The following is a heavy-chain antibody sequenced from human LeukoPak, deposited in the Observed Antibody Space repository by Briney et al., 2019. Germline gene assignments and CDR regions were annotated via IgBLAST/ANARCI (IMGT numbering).Heavy chain of an antibody. Sequence: GGSLRLSCAASGFTFSSYAMSWVRQAPGKGLEWVSAIGTAGDTYYPGSVKGRFTISRENAKNSLCLQMNSLRAGDTAVYYCARDSGDAFDIWGQGTMVTVSS. CDR3: ARDSGDAFDI. CDR1: GFTFSSYA. V-gene: IGHV3-13*01. D-gene: IGHD1-14*01. CDR2: IGTAGDT. J-gene: IGHJ3*02.